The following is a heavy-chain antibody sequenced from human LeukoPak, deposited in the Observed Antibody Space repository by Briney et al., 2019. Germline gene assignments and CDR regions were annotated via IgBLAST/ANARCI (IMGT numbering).Heavy chain of an antibody. CDR2: IYYSGST. J-gene: IGHJ6*02. D-gene: IGHD1-26*01. V-gene: IGHV4-30-4*01. Sequence: SETLSLTCTVSGRSISSGDYYWSWIRQPPGTGLEWIGYIYYSGSTYYNPSLKSRVTISVDTSKNQFSLKLSSVTAADTAVYYCARAGRFGMDVWGQGTTVTVSS. CDR1: GRSISSGDYY. CDR3: ARAGRFGMDV.